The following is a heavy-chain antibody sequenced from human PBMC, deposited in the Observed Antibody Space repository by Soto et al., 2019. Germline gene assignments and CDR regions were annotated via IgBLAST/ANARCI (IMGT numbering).Heavy chain of an antibody. CDR1: GFTVSSNY. V-gene: IGHV3-53*01. CDR2: IYSGGST. D-gene: IGHD3-10*01. J-gene: IGHJ6*02. Sequence: GGSLRLSCAASGFTVSSNYMSWVRQAPGKGLEWVSVIYSGGSTYYADSVKGRFTISRDNSKNTLYLQMNSLRAEDTAVYYCARDLRYYYGSGSYDIGMDVWGQGTTVTVSS. CDR3: ARDLRYYYGSGSYDIGMDV.